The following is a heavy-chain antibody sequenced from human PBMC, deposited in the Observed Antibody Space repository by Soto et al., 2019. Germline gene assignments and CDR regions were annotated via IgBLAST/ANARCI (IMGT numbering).Heavy chain of an antibody. CDR3: ARRRIAAAGTIYGMDV. CDR1: GGSFRGYY. V-gene: IGHV4-34*01. J-gene: IGHJ6*02. Sequence: SETLSRTCCVYGGSFRGYYWRWIRQPRGKGLEWIGEINHSGSTNYNPSLKSRVTISVDTSKNQFSLKLSSVTAADTAVYYCARRRIAAAGTIYGMDVWGQGTTVTVSS. D-gene: IGHD6-13*01. CDR2: INHSGST.